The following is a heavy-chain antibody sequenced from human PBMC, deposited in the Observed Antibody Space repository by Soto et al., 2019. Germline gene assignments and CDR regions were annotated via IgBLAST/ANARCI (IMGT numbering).Heavy chain of an antibody. CDR3: ARWGFTMVRGGSLDC. CDR2: IYYSGST. V-gene: IGHV4-31*03. CDR1: GGSISSGGYY. J-gene: IGHJ4*02. Sequence: QVQLQESGPGLVKPSQTLSLTCTVSGGSISSGGYYWSWIRQHPGKGLEWIGYIYYSGSTYYNPSLKSRVTISVDTSKNQISLKLSSVTAADTAVYYCARWGFTMVRGGSLDCWGQGTLVTVSS. D-gene: IGHD3-10*01.